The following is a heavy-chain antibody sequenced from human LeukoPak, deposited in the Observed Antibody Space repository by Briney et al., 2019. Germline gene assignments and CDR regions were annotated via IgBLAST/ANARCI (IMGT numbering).Heavy chain of an antibody. V-gene: IGHV3-15*01. D-gene: IGHD6-19*01. CDR3: TTYGSGDAFDI. CDR2: IKSKTDGGTT. CDR1: GFTFSNTW. Sequence: GGSLRLSCAASGFTFSNTWMSWVRQPPGKGLEWVGRIKSKTDGGTTDYAAPVKGRFTISRDDSKNTLYLQMNSLKTEDTAVYYCTTYGSGDAFDIWGQGTVVTVSS. J-gene: IGHJ3*02.